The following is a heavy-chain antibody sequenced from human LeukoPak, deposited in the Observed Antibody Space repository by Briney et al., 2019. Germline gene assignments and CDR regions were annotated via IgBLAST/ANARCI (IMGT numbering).Heavy chain of an antibody. J-gene: IGHJ4*02. V-gene: IGHV4-39*07. Sequence: PSETLSLTCIVSGGSMNSISYYWDWLRQSPGKGLEWVGSIYYIGTTYYNPSLESRVTISVDTSKNQFSLKLSSVTAADTAVYYCARVAVAGLFDYWGQGTLVTVSS. CDR1: GGSMNSISYY. D-gene: IGHD6-19*01. CDR3: ARVAVAGLFDY. CDR2: IYYIGTT.